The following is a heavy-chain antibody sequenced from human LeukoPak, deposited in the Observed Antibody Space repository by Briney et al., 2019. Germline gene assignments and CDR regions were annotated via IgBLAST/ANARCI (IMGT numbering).Heavy chain of an antibody. CDR1: GGTFSSYP. CDR3: AREGIFGVVTAGAFDI. Sequence: SVKVSCKASGGTFSSYPISWVRQAPGQGLEWLGGIIPTFGTTNYAQKFQGRVTITADESTSTAYMELSSLRSEDTAVYYCAREGIFGVVTAGAFDIWGQGTMVTVSS. J-gene: IGHJ3*02. D-gene: IGHD3-3*02. CDR2: IIPTFGTT. V-gene: IGHV1-69*13.